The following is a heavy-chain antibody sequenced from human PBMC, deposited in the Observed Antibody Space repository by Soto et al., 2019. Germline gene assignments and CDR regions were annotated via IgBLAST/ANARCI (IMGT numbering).Heavy chain of an antibody. V-gene: IGHV3-30*18. Sequence: GGSLRLSCAASGFTFSSYGMHWVRQAPGKGLEWVAVISYDGSNKYYADSVKGRFTISRDNSKNTLYLQMNSLRAEDTAVYYCAKPRSDYYFDYWGQGTLVTAPQ. J-gene: IGHJ4*02. CDR3: AKPRSDYYFDY. D-gene: IGHD2-21*02. CDR2: ISYDGSNK. CDR1: GFTFSSYG.